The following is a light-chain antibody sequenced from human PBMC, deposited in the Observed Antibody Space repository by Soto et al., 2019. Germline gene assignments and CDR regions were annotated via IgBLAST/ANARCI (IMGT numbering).Light chain of an antibody. V-gene: IGKV1-27*01. Sequence: DIPLTQSPSSLSASVGDRVTITCRASQGINNYVAWYQQKPGKPPKLLIYAASTLQSGVPSRFSGSGSGTDFTLTINSLQPEDVATYSCQKYSSVPVFGPGTKVDIK. CDR3: QKYSSVPV. J-gene: IGKJ3*01. CDR1: QGINNY. CDR2: AAS.